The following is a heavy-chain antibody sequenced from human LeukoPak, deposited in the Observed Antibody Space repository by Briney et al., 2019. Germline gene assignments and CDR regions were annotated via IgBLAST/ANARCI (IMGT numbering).Heavy chain of an antibody. V-gene: IGHV4-59*01. CDR3: AREDESSGYSPHYMDV. CDR2: IYYSGST. D-gene: IGHD3-22*01. Sequence: SETVSLPCSVSCVYLSSLFWSWIRPPPGKGLEGDGHIYYSGSTNYNPSLKSRVTISVDTSKNQFSLKLSSVTAADTAVYYCAREDESSGYSPHYMDVWGKGTTVTVSS. J-gene: IGHJ6*03. CDR1: CVYLSSLF.